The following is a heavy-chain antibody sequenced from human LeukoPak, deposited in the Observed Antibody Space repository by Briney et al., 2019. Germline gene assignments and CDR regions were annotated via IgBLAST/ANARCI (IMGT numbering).Heavy chain of an antibody. V-gene: IGHV1-69*05. CDR3: ATFAPQCSSSSCYGFETCYYYMDV. CDR1: GGTFSSYA. J-gene: IGHJ6*03. D-gene: IGHD2-2*01. CDR2: IIPIISTA. Sequence: GATLKLSCKASGGTFSSYAISWVRQAPGQGLEWMGGIIPIISTANYAQNFQGRVTITTDESTSTAYMELSSLRSEDTAVYYCATFAPQCSSSSCYGFETCYYYMDVWGKGTTVTVSS.